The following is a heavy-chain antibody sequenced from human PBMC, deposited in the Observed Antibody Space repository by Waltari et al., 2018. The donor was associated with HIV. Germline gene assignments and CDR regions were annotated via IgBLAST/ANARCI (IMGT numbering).Heavy chain of an antibody. J-gene: IGHJ4*02. Sequence: QVQLQGSGPGLVKPSQPLSLTCTFSGGSISSGGYYWSWFRQHPGKGLEWIGYIYYSGSTYYNPSLKSRVTISVDTSKNQFSLKLSSVTAADTAVYYCARDSHFWSGSSPIWGQGTLVTVSS. D-gene: IGHD3-3*02. CDR1: GGSISSGGYY. CDR2: IYYSGST. CDR3: ARDSHFWSGSSPI. V-gene: IGHV4-31*03.